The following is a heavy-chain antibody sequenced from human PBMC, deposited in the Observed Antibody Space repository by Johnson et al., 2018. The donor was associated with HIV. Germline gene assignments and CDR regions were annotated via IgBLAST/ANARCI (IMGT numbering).Heavy chain of an antibody. Sequence: VQLVESGGGVVQPGRSLRLSCAASGFTFSSYAMHWVRQAPGKGPEWLSYISSSGITMLYADSVKGRFTISRDNLNNTLYLQMNSLRTEDTAVYYCARGRTQVLEEGAFEIWGQGTMVIVSS. CDR1: GFTFSSYA. CDR2: ISSSGITM. V-gene: IGHV3-48*01. CDR3: ARGRTQVLEEGAFEI. J-gene: IGHJ3*02. D-gene: IGHD3-3*01.